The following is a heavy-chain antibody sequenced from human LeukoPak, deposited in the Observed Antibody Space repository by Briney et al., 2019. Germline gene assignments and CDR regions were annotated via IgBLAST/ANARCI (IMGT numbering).Heavy chain of an antibody. Sequence: SETLSLTCAVYGGSFSGYYWSWIRQPPGKGLEWIGEINHSGSTNYNPSLKSRVTISVDTSKNQFSLKLSSATAADTAVYYCARGRQWLRYFDYWGQGTLVTVSS. D-gene: IGHD6-19*01. J-gene: IGHJ4*02. CDR1: GGSFSGYY. V-gene: IGHV4-34*01. CDR3: ARGRQWLRYFDY. CDR2: INHSGST.